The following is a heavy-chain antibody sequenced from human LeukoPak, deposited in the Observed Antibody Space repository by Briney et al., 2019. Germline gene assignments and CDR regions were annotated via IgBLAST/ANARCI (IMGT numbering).Heavy chain of an antibody. CDR3: ARFGWSETDY. D-gene: IGHD2-15*01. CDR2: MNPNSGNT. J-gene: IGHJ4*02. CDR1: GYTFTSYD. V-gene: IGHV1-8*01. Sequence: ASVKVSCKASGYTFTSYDIHWVRQATGQGLEWMGWMNPNSGNTGYAQKFQGRVTMTRNTSISTAYMELSSLRSEDMAVYYCARFGWSETDYWGQGTLVTVSS.